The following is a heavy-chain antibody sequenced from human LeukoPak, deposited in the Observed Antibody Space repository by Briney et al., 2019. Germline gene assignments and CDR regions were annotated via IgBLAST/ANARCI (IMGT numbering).Heavy chain of an antibody. V-gene: IGHV4-59*01. J-gene: IGHJ4*02. Sequence: PADTLSLTCTVSGGSISSYYWSWIRQPPGKGLEWIGYIYYSGSTNYNPSLKSRVTISVDTSKNQFSLKLSSVTAADTAVYYCAREGVDTAMGSFDYWGQGTLVTVSS. CDR3: AREGVDTAMGSFDY. CDR2: IYYSGST. D-gene: IGHD5-18*01. CDR1: GGSISSYY.